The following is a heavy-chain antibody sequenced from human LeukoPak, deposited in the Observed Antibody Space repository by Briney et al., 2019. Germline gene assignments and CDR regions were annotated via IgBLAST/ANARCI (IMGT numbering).Heavy chain of an antibody. Sequence: SQTLSLTCTVSGGSISSGSHYWSWIRQPPGKGLEWIGYLYYRGNTNYNPSLESRVTISVDTSKNQFSLKLSSVTAADTAMYYCATTYFDSSGHGAFDIWGQGTMVTVSS. J-gene: IGHJ3*02. CDR3: ATTYFDSSGHGAFDI. D-gene: IGHD3-22*01. CDR2: LYYRGNT. CDR1: GGSISSGSHY. V-gene: IGHV4-61*01.